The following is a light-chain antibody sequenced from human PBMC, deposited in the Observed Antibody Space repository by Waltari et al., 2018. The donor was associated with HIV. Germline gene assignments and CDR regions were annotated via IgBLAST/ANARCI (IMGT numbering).Light chain of an antibody. J-gene: IGKJ1*01. Sequence: DIQMTQSPSSLSASVGDRVTITCRASRDIGTYLNWYQQKPGKAPKSLIYIASSLQSGVPSRFSGSGSGTVFTLTISSLQPEDFATYYCQESYSIPWTFGQGTKVEIK. CDR2: IAS. CDR3: QESYSIPWT. V-gene: IGKV1-39*01. CDR1: RDIGTY.